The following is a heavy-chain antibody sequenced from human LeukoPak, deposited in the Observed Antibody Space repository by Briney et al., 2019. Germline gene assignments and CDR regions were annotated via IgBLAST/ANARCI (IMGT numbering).Heavy chain of an antibody. D-gene: IGHD2-2*01. Sequence: PGGSLRLSCAASGFIFGDYNMNWVRQVPGKGLEWISYMSSTSTTIFYADSVKGRFTISRDNAENSLYLQMNSLRVEDTAVYYCARAPTVLVGYCSSSSCQADYWGQGTLVTVSS. CDR3: ARAPTVLVGYCSSSSCQADY. CDR1: GFIFGDYN. V-gene: IGHV3-48*04. CDR2: MSSTSTTI. J-gene: IGHJ4*02.